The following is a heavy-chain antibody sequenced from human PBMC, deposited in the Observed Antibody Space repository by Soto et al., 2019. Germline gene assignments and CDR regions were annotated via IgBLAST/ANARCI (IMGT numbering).Heavy chain of an antibody. Sequence: PSETLSLTCAVYGGSFSGYYWSWIRQPPGKGLEWIGEINHSGSTNYNPSLKSRVTISVDTSKNQFSLKLSSVTAADTAVYYCARRTTVIQFDYWGQRXLVTVYS. CDR1: GGSFSGYY. V-gene: IGHV4-34*01. CDR2: INHSGST. J-gene: IGHJ4*02. D-gene: IGHD4-4*01. CDR3: ARRTTVIQFDY.